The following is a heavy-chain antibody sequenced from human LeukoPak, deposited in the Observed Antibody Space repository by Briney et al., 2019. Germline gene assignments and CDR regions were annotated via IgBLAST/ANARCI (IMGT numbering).Heavy chain of an antibody. D-gene: IGHD6-19*01. Sequence: PGGSLRLSCAASGFTFDDYGMSWVRHAPGKGLEWVSGINWSGGRIGYADSVKGRFTISRDKAKNSMYLQMSSLRAEDTALYYCARESYSSGWYDYWGQGTLVTVSS. CDR2: INWSGGRI. V-gene: IGHV3-20*04. CDR1: GFTFDDYG. J-gene: IGHJ4*02. CDR3: ARESYSSGWYDY.